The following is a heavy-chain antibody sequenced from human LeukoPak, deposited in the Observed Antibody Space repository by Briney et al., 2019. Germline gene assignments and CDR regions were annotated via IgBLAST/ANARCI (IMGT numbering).Heavy chain of an antibody. Sequence: GASVKVSCKASGYTFSGFYIYWVRQATGQGLEWMGWMNPNSGKTGYAQKFQGRVAMTRNTSISTAYMELSSLRSEDTAVYYCALELRLGPLDYWGQGTLVTVSS. J-gene: IGHJ4*02. D-gene: IGHD3-10*01. CDR2: MNPNSGKT. CDR1: GYTFSGFY. V-gene: IGHV1-8*02. CDR3: ALELRLGPLDY.